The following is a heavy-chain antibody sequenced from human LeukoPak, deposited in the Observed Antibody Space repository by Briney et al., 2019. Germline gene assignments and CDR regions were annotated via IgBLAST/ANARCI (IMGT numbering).Heavy chain of an antibody. D-gene: IGHD1-26*01. CDR2: ISYDGSNK. CDR3: ARGDSGSYLAPFDY. CDR1: GFTFSSYA. Sequence: GGSLRLSCAASGFTFSSYAMHWVRQAPGKGLEWVAVISYDGSNKYYADSVKGRFTISRDNSKNTLYLQMNSLRAEDTAVYYCARGDSGSYLAPFDYWGQGTLVTVSS. V-gene: IGHV3-30-3*01. J-gene: IGHJ4*02.